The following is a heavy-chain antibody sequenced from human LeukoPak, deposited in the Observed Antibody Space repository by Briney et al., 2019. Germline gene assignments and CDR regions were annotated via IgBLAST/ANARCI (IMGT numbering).Heavy chain of an antibody. CDR2: ISYTGGT. CDR3: ARDDYRGVTNFDP. CDR1: GGSISPYF. D-gene: IGHD3-10*01. V-gene: IGHV4-59*01. J-gene: IGHJ5*02. Sequence: LSETLSLTCTVSGGSISPYFWSWMRQTPGKGLEWIGYISYTGGTNYNPALKSRVTISVDTSKNQFSLQLTSVTAADTAVYYCARDDYRGVTNFDPWGQGTLVTVSS.